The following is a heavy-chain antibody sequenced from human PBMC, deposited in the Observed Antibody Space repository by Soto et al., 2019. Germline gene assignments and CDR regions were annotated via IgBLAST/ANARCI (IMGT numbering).Heavy chain of an antibody. J-gene: IGHJ4*02. D-gene: IGHD3-3*01. CDR2: ISGSGGST. CDR3: AKDYLIRFQPTALFDY. V-gene: IGHV3-23*01. CDR1: GFTFSSYA. Sequence: EVQLLESGGGLVQPGGSLRLSCAASGFTFSSYAMSWVRQAPGKGLEWVSAISGSGGSTYYADSVKGRFTISRDNSKNTLYLQMNSLRAEDTAVYYCAKDYLIRFQPTALFDYWGQGTLVTVSS.